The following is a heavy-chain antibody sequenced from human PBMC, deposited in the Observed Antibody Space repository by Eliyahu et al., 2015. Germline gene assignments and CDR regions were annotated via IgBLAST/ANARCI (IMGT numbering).Heavy chain of an antibody. CDR2: IRHLGDT. J-gene: IGHJ4*02. CDR1: GASXTTTTYF. D-gene: IGHD2-15*01. CDR3: TKSKWVVAAPPDD. V-gene: IGHV4-39*01. Sequence: QLQLQESGPGLVKPPEXLSLTXAVSGASXTTTTYFXGWVRQPPGKGLEWIGTIRHLGDTYHNPSLQXRVTISIDTSKSQFSLNLRSVTAADTAVYYCTKSKWVVAAPPDDWGQGTLVAVSS.